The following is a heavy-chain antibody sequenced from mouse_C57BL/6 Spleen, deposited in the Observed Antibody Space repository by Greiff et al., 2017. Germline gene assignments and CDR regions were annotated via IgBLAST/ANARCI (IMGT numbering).Heavy chain of an antibody. D-gene: IGHD4-1*02. CDR2: IRRKCSNYAT. CDR1: GFTFNTYA. V-gene: IGHV10-3*01. CDR3: VRASTAYAMDY. Sequence: EVKLLESGGGLVQPKGSLKLSCAASGFTFNTYAMHWVRQAPGQGLEWVARIRRKCSNYATYYADSVKDRFTISRDESQSMLYLQMNNLKTEDTAMYYCVRASTAYAMDYWGQGTSVTVSS. J-gene: IGHJ4*01.